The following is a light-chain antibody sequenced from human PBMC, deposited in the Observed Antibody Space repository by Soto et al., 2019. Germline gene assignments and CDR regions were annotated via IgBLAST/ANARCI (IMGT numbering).Light chain of an antibody. CDR2: DAS. J-gene: IGKJ2*01. V-gene: IGKV1-33*01. Sequence: DIQMTQSPSSLSASVGDRVTITCQASQDISNYLNWYQQKPGKAPKLLIYDASTLETGVPSMFRGSGSGTDFTFTISSLQPEDIATYYCQQYDNLPRYTFGQGTKLEIK. CDR1: QDISNY. CDR3: QQYDNLPRYT.